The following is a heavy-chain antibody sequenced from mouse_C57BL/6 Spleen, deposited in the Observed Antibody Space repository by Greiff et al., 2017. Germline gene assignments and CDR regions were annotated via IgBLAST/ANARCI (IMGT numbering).Heavy chain of an antibody. CDR3: ARGGYYYGSSYNFDD. D-gene: IGHD1-1*01. Sequence: QVQLQQPGAELVMPGASVKLSCKASGYTFTSYWMHWVKQRPGQGLEWIGEIDPSDSYTNYNQKFKGKSTLTVDKSSSTAYMQLSSLTSEDSAVYYCARGGYYYGSSYNFDDWGQGTTLTVSS. V-gene: IGHV1-69*01. CDR2: IDPSDSYT. J-gene: IGHJ2*01. CDR1: GYTFTSYW.